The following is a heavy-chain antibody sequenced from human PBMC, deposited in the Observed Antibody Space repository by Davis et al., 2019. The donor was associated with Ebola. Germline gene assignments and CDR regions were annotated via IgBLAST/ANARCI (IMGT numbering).Heavy chain of an antibody. CDR2: ISRSSDTI. CDR3: AVHNGDWLQLDF. D-gene: IGHD3-9*01. CDR1: GFTFSSYS. V-gene: IGHV3-48*02. Sequence: GESLKTSRAAPGFTFSSYSMNWVRQAPGKGPEWVSYISRSSDTIHYADSVRGRFTISRDTAKKSLYLQMNSLRDEDTAVYYCAVHNGDWLQLDFWGQGTLVTVSS. J-gene: IGHJ4*02.